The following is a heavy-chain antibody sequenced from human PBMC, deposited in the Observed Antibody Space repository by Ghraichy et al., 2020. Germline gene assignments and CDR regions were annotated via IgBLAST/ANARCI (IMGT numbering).Heavy chain of an antibody. D-gene: IGHD3-3*01. J-gene: IGHJ6*02. Sequence: SQTLSLTCTVSGGSISSSSYYWGWIRQPPGKGLEWIGSIYYSGSTYYNPSLKSRVTISVDTSKNQFSLKLSSVTAADTAVYYCARHPSITIFGVVIVNYYYYGMDVWGQGTTVTVSS. CDR3: ARHPSITIFGVVIVNYYYYGMDV. CDR2: IYYSGST. V-gene: IGHV4-39*07. CDR1: GGSISSSSYY.